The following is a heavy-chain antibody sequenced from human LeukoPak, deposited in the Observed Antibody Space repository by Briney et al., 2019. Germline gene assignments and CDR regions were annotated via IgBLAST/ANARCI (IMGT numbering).Heavy chain of an antibody. D-gene: IGHD4-11*01. CDR2: IYYSGST. J-gene: IGHJ5*02. CDR1: GGSISSYY. Sequence: SETLSLTCTVSGGSISSYYWSWIRQPPGKGLEWIGYIYYSGSTNYNPSLKSRVTMSLDTSKNQLSLKLSSVTAADTAVYYCARDRPVTGANWFDPWGQGALVTVSS. CDR3: ARDRPVTGANWFDP. V-gene: IGHV4-59*01.